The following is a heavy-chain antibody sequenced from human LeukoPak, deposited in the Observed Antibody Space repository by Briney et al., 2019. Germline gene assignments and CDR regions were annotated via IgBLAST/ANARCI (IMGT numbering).Heavy chain of an antibody. CDR3: ARDPAWGAIDY. CDR2: MNEDGSVT. CDR1: GFSIRSSW. D-gene: IGHD7-27*01. J-gene: IGHJ4*02. Sequence: GGSLRLSCAVAGFSIRSSWMSWVRQTPGKGLEWVADMNEDGSVTWYADSVKGRFTVSRDNAKNSVDLQMSSLRAEDTAVYYCARDPAWGAIDYWGQGTLVTVSS. V-gene: IGHV3-7*01.